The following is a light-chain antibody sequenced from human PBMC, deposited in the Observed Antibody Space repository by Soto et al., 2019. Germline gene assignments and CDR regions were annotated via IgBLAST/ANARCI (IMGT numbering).Light chain of an antibody. J-gene: IGKJ5*01. V-gene: IGKV3D-15*01. CDR2: GAS. CDR1: QSVSSN. Sequence: EIVMTPSPAPLSVAPGEKATLSCRASQSVSSNLAWFQQRPGQAPRLVIYGASNRAAGIPDRFSGSGSGTDFTLTVSRLEPEEFAVYYCQQYHWAPDTFGQGTRLEIK. CDR3: QQYHWAPDT.